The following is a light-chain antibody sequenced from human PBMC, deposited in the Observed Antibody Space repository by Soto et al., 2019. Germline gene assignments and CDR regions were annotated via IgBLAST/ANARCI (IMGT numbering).Light chain of an antibody. CDR1: QDIGKA. CDR3: QQYLKSMST. V-gene: IGKV1-33*01. CDR2: DAS. J-gene: IGKJ5*01. Sequence: IQMTQSPSSLSASVGDRVTITCKASQDIGKALNWYQQKPGKAPTLLIYDASNLETGVPTRLSGGGSGTDFNLAISSMQQEDFATYYCQQYLKSMSTFGQGTRLEIK.